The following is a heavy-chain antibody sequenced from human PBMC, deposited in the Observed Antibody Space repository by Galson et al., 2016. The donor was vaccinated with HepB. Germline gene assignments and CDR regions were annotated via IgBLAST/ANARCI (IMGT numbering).Heavy chain of an antibody. J-gene: IGHJ4*02. V-gene: IGHV4-59*01. D-gene: IGHD7-27*01. CDR3: AGGNWGRGVYFDY. Sequence: SETLSLTCSVSGGSLSTYYWTWIRQPPGKGLEWMGYTYYSGRTDYNPSLNSRATISVDTSKNHFSLKLSSVTAADTAVYFCAGGNWGRGVYFDYWGQGSLVTVSS. CDR2: TYYSGRT. CDR1: GGSLSTYY.